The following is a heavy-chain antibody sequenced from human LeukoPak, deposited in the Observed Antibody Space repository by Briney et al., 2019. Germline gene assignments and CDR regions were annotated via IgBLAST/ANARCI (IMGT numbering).Heavy chain of an antibody. V-gene: IGHV1-8*01. CDR2: MNPNSGNT. CDR1: GYTFTSYD. CDR3: ARSLTNYYDSSGWADY. J-gene: IGHJ4*02. D-gene: IGHD3-22*01. Sequence: ASVKVSCKASGYTFTSYDINWVRQATGQGLEWMGWMNPNSGNTGCAQKFQGRVTMTRNTSISTAYMELSSLRSEDTAVYYCARSLTNYYDSSGWADYWGQGTLVTVSS.